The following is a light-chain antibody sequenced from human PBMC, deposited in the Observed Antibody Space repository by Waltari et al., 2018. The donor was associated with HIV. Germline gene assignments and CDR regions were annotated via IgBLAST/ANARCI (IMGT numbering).Light chain of an antibody. Sequence: DVVVTQPSDLMAAYVGERATGNCKSSQTPFYSKNNEDYLAWYQQKPGQPPKFLIYWASTRQSGVPDRFSGSGSGTDFALTISSLQAEDVAVYYCQQYHSVPYTFGQGTKLEI. CDR2: WAS. CDR3: QQYHSVPYT. V-gene: IGKV4-1*01. CDR1: QTPFYSKNNEDY. J-gene: IGKJ2*01.